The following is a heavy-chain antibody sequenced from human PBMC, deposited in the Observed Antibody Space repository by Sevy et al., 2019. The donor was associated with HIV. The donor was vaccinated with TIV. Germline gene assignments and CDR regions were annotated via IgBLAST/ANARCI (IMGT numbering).Heavy chain of an antibody. Sequence: ASVKVSCKASGYTFTSYGISWVRQAPGQGLEWMGWISAYNGITNYAQKLQGRVTMTTDTSTSTAYMELRSLRSDDTAVYYCARVRAYYDFWSGYFGNYYYGMDVWGQGTTVTVSS. CDR1: GYTFTSYG. D-gene: IGHD3-3*01. CDR3: ARVRAYYDFWSGYFGNYYYGMDV. CDR2: ISAYNGIT. J-gene: IGHJ6*02. V-gene: IGHV1-18*01.